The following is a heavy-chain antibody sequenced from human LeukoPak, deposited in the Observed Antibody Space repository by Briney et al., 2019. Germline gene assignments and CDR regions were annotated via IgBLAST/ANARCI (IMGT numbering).Heavy chain of an antibody. J-gene: IGHJ3*02. CDR1: GYSFTSYW. V-gene: IGHV5-51*01. D-gene: IGHD6-19*01. Sequence: VESLKISCKGSGYSFTSYWIGWVRQMPGKGLEWMGIIYPGDSDTRYSPSFQGQVTISADKSISTAYLQWSSLKASDTAMYCCARRGAVAGAGDAFDIWGQGTMVTVSS. CDR3: ARRGAVAGAGDAFDI. CDR2: IYPGDSDT.